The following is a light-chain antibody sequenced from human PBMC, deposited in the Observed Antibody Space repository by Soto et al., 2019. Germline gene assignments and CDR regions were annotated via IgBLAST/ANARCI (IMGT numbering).Light chain of an antibody. CDR2: GAS. V-gene: IGKV3-20*01. Sequence: EIVLTQSPGTLSLSPGERATLSCRASQTVNSKYFAWYQQKPGQAPRLLIYGASTRATGTPDRFSGSESGTDFTLTISRLEPEDFAVYYCQQYDMSLWTFGQGSKVDIK. CDR1: QTVNSKY. J-gene: IGKJ1*01. CDR3: QQYDMSLWT.